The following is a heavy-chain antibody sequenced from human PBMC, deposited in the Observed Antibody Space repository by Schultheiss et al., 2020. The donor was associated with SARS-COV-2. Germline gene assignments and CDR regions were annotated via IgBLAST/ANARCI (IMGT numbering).Heavy chain of an antibody. V-gene: IGHV4-59*08. CDR2: IYYSGST. Sequence: SETLSLTCTVSGGSISSYYWSWIRQPPGKGLEWIGYIYYSGSTNYNPSLKSRVTMSVDTSKNQFSLKLSSVTAADTAVYYCARRARSYHVYFDLWGRGTLVTVSS. CDR3: ARRARSYHVYFDL. D-gene: IGHD1-26*01. CDR1: GGSISSYY. J-gene: IGHJ2*01.